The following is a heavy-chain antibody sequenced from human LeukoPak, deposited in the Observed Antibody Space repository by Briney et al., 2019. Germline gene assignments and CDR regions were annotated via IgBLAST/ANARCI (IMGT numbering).Heavy chain of an antibody. CDR1: GFTFRDSA. V-gene: IGHV3-23*01. Sequence: PGGSLRLSCAASGFTFRDSAMTWVRQAPGKGLQWVSLISFSGDNTYYADSVKGRFTISRDNAKDTLHLQMNSLRAEDTAIYYCARDIELSTWGLGTTVTVSS. CDR3: ARDIELST. CDR2: ISFSGDNT. D-gene: IGHD3-16*02. J-gene: IGHJ3*01.